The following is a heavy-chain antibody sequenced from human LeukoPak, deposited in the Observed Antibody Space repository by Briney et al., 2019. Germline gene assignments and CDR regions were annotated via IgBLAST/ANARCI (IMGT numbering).Heavy chain of an antibody. CDR1: GYIFTDYW. D-gene: IGHD1-7*01. V-gene: IGHV3-7*02. CDR3: ARLLGSGTTYDY. CDR2: LWPDGGTV. Sequence: GGSLRLSCAASGYIFTDYWMSRVRQAPGKGLEWVATLWPDGGTVHYLDSVQGRFTISRDNAENSLYLQMNSLRVEDTAMYYCARLLGSGTTYDYWGQGSLVTVSP. J-gene: IGHJ4*02.